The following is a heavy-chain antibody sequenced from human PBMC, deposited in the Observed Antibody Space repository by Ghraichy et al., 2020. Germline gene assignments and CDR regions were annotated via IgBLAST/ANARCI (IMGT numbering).Heavy chain of an antibody. CDR3: ARMGSGVQAYYYVMDF. CDR2: IDWDDDK. D-gene: IGHD2-8*01. J-gene: IGHJ6*02. Sequence: SGPTLVKPTQTLTLTCTFSGFSLNSTGMRVSWIRQPPGKTLEWLARIDWDDDKFYSTSLKTRPTIPKDTPKNQVVLKMTNMDPVDTATYYCARMGSGVQAYYYVMDFWGQGTTVTVSS. CDR1: GFSLNSTGMR. V-gene: IGHV2-70*04.